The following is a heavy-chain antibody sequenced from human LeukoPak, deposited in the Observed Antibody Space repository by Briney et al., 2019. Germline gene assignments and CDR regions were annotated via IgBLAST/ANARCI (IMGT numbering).Heavy chain of an antibody. CDR1: GGSISSYY. CDR2: IYYSGST. J-gene: IGHJ5*02. CDR3: ARLGGTQYYDFWSGYSNWFDP. D-gene: IGHD3-3*01. Sequence: SETLSLTCTVSGGSISSYYWSWIRQPPGKGLEWIGYIYYSGSTNYNPSLKSRVTISVDTSKNQFSLKLSSVTAADTAVYYCARLGGTQYYDFWSGYSNWFDPWGQGTLVTVSS. V-gene: IGHV4-59*08.